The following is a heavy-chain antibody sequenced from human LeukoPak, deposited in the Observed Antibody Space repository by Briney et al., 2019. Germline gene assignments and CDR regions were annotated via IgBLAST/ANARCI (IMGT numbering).Heavy chain of an antibody. CDR1: GYTFTGYY. D-gene: IGHD6-6*01. Sequence: ASVKVSCKASGYTFTGYYMHWVRQAPGQGLEWMGRIIPILGIANYAQKFQGRVTITADKSTSTAYMELSSLRSEDTAVYYCARDLDSSSFSDYWGQGTLVTVSS. V-gene: IGHV1-69*04. CDR2: IIPILGIA. J-gene: IGHJ4*02. CDR3: ARDLDSSSFSDY.